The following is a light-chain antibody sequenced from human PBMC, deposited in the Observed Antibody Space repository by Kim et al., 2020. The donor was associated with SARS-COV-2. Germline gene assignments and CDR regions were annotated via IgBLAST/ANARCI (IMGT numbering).Light chain of an antibody. CDR1: KLGDKY. V-gene: IGLV3-1*01. CDR2: QDS. CDR3: QAWDSSTDVV. Sequence: VSPGQTASITCSGDKLGDKYACWYQQKPGQSPVLVIYQDSKRPSGIPERFSGSNSGNTATLTISGIQAMDEADYYCQAWDSSTDVVFGGGTQLTVL. J-gene: IGLJ2*01.